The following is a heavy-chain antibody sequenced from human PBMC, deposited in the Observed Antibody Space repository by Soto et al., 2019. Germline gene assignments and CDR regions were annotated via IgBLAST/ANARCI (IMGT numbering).Heavy chain of an antibody. CDR2: ISYGGTT. D-gene: IGHD6-13*01. Sequence: SETLSLTCTVSGDSISSGNYYWGWIRQPPGKGLEWIGYISYGGTTYYNPSLKSRVTISVDTSKNQFSLKLSSVTAADTAMYFCTRGDQQLVPLWGQGTLVTVSS. J-gene: IGHJ4*02. V-gene: IGHV4-30-4*01. CDR1: GDSISSGNYY. CDR3: TRGDQQLVPL.